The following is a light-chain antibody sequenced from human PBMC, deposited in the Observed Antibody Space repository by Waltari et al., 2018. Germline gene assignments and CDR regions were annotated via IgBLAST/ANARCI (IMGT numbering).Light chain of an antibody. CDR1: SSDVGSSNL. CDR2: EGS. CDR3: CSYAGSSWV. J-gene: IGLJ3*02. V-gene: IGLV2-23*01. Sequence: QSALTQPASVSGSPGPSMTLSCTGTSSDVGSSNLVSWYQQHPGKAPNLMLYEGSKPPSSVSICFVVSRVDNDAYPIISGRQAEDEADYYCCSYAGSSWVFGGGTKLTVL.